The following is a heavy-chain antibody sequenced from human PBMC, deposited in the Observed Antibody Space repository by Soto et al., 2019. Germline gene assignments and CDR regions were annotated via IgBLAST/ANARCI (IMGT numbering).Heavy chain of an antibody. CDR2: IIPIFGTA. CDR1: GGTFSSYA. CDR3: ARTVPHILGFGVTPSDYYYGMDV. Sequence: QVQLVQSGAEVKKPGSSVKVSCKASGGTFSSYAISWVRQAPGQGLEWMGGIIPIFGTANYAQKFQGRVTITADESTSTAYMELSSLRSEDTAVYYCARTVPHILGFGVTPSDYYYGMDVWGQGTTVTVSS. D-gene: IGHD3-16*01. J-gene: IGHJ6*02. V-gene: IGHV1-69*01.